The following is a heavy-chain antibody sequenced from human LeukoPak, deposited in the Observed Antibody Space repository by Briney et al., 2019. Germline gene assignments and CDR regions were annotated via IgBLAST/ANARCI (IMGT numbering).Heavy chain of an antibody. V-gene: IGHV3-43D*03. Sequence: GRSLRLSSAASGFTFDDFAMPWVRQGPGKGLEWVSLISRDGGSTYYADSVKGRFTISRDNSKNSLYLQMNSLRAEDTAFYYCAGGLSSANYWGQGTLVTVSS. J-gene: IGHJ4*02. D-gene: IGHD6-25*01. CDR2: ISRDGGST. CDR3: AGGLSSANY. CDR1: GFTFDDFA.